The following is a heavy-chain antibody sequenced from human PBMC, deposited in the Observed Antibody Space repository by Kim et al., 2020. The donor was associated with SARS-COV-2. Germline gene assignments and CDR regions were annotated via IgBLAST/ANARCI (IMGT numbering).Heavy chain of an antibody. V-gene: IGHV1-3*01. CDR2: INAGNGNT. CDR1: GYTFTSYA. CDR3: ATYYYYYYGMDV. J-gene: IGHJ6*02. Sequence: ASVKVSCKASGYTFTSYAMHWVRQAPGQRLEWMGWINAGNGNTKYSQKFQGRVTITRDTSASTAYMELSSLRSEDTAVYYCATYYYYYYGMDVWGQGTTVTVSS.